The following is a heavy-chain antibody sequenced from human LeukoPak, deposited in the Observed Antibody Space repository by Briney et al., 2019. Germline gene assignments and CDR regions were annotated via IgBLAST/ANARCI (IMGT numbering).Heavy chain of an antibody. V-gene: IGHV4-34*01. CDR1: GGSFSGYY. J-gene: IGHJ5*02. Sequence: SETLSLTCAVYGGSFSGYYWSWIRQPPGKGLEWIGEINHSGTTNYNPSLKSGVTTSVDTSTSQFCVKLSSVTAADTAVYYCARGDGVTMVRRQIGNNWFDPWGEGTLLTVSS. CDR3: ARGDGVTMVRRQIGNNWFDP. CDR2: INHSGTT. D-gene: IGHD3-10*01.